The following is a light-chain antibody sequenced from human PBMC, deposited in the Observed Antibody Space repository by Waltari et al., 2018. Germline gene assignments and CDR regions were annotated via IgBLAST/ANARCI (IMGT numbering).Light chain of an antibody. CDR1: SSDVWSYNL. V-gene: IGLV2-23*02. Sequence: QSALTQPASVSGSPGQSITISCTGTSSDVWSYNLVSWYQQHPGKAPKLMIYEVSKRPSGVSNRFSGSKSGNTASLTISGLQAEDEADYYCCSYAGSSTFNWVFGGGTKLTVL. J-gene: IGLJ3*02. CDR3: CSYAGSSTFNWV. CDR2: EVS.